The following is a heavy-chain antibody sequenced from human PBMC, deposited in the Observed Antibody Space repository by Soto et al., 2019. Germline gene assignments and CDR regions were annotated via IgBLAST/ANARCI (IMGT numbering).Heavy chain of an antibody. D-gene: IGHD2-21*02. CDR1: GGTFSSYD. CDR2: IIPIFGTA. V-gene: IGHV1-69*12. J-gene: IGHJ4*02. CDR3: ARALVATSAFDY. Sequence: QVQLVQSGAEVKKPGSSVKVSCKASGGTFSSYDISWVRQAPGQGLEWMGGIIPIFGTANYAQKFQGRVTITADEPTSAAYMELSSLRSEVTAVYYCARALVATSAFDYWGQGALVTVSS.